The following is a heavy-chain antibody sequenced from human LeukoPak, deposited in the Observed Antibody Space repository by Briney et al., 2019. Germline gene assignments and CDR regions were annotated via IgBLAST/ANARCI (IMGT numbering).Heavy chain of an antibody. Sequence: GGSLRLSCVASGFTFNTYTMNWVRQAPGKGLEWISCVGRDGSIHYADSVKGRFTISRDNARNSLYLQMNSLRDEDTAVYYCARRYYYDSSGYLYWGQGTLVTVSS. D-gene: IGHD3-22*01. J-gene: IGHJ4*02. CDR3: ARRYYYDSSGYLY. CDR2: VGRDGSI. CDR1: GFTFNTYT. V-gene: IGHV3-48*02.